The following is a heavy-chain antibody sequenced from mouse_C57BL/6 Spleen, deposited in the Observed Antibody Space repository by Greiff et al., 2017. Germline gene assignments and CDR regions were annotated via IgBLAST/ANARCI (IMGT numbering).Heavy chain of an antibody. CDR1: GYAFSSYW. Sequence: QVQLKQSGAELVKPGASVKISCKASGYAFSSYWMNWVKQRPGKGLEWIGQIYPGDGDTNYNGQFKGKATLTADKSSSTAYMQLSSLTSEDSAVYFCARSSGESLGGFAYWGQGTLVTVSA. D-gene: IGHD3-1*01. CDR3: ARSSGESLGGFAY. J-gene: IGHJ3*01. CDR2: IYPGDGDT. V-gene: IGHV1-80*01.